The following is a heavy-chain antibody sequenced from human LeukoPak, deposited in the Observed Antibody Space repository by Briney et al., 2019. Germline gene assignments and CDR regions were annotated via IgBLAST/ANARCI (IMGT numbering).Heavy chain of an antibody. V-gene: IGHV4-59*01. Sequence: PSETLSLTCTVSGGSISSYYWSWIRQPSGKGLGWIGYIYYSGSTNYNPSLKTRVTISVETSKNQCSLKLSSVTAADTAVYYCARTYSSSVPFDYWGQGTLVTVSS. D-gene: IGHD6-6*01. J-gene: IGHJ4*02. CDR1: GGSISSYY. CDR3: ARTYSSSVPFDY. CDR2: IYYSGST.